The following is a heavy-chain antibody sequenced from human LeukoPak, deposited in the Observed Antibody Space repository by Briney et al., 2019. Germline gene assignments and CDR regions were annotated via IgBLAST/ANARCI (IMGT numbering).Heavy chain of an antibody. J-gene: IGHJ4*02. CDR3: AREFDWLLQYFDY. V-gene: IGHV3-23*01. CDR2: ISGSGGST. Sequence: PGGSLRLSCAASGFTFSSYGMSWVRQAPGKGLEWVSAISGSGGSTYYADSVKGRFTISRDNSKNTLYLQMNSLRAEDTAVYYCAREFDWLLQYFDYWGQGTLVTVSS. D-gene: IGHD3-9*01. CDR1: GFTFSSYG.